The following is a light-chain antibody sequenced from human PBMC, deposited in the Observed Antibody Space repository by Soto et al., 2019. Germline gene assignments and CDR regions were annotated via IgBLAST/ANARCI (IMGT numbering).Light chain of an antibody. V-gene: IGKV3-11*01. CDR2: DAS. Sequence: EIVLTQSPDTLSLSPGEIATLSFRASQSVSSYLAWYQQKPGQAPRLLIYDASNRATGIPARFSGSGSGTDFTLTISSLEPEDFAVYYCQQRSNWLTFGGGTKVDI. CDR3: QQRSNWLT. CDR1: QSVSSY. J-gene: IGKJ4*01.